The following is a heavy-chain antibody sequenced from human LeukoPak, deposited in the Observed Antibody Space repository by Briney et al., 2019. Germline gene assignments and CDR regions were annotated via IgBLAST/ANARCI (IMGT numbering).Heavy chain of an antibody. CDR2: IIPIFGTA. CDR1: GGTFSSYA. V-gene: IGHV1-69*13. J-gene: IGHJ6*02. D-gene: IGHD2-8*01. Sequence: SVKVSCKASGGTFSSYAISWVRQAPGQGLEWMGGIIPIFGTANYAQKFQGRVTITADESTSTAYMELSSLRSEDTAVYYCARGLMVYATPYYYGMDVWGQGTTVTVSS. CDR3: ARGLMVYATPYYYGMDV.